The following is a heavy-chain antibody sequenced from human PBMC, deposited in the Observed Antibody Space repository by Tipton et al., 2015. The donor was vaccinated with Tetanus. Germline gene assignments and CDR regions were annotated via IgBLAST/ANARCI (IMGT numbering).Heavy chain of an antibody. CDR1: GDSISNYY. J-gene: IGHJ6*02. CDR3: VRGGNFYAMDV. Sequence: GSLRLSCTVSGDSISNYYWSWVRQSPGKGPEWLGYSYYGGTTSYNPSLKSRITISIDTSKSRFSLNLSSVTAADTAVYYCVRGGNFYAMDVWGQGTTVTVSS. D-gene: IGHD3-16*01. CDR2: SYYGGTT. V-gene: IGHV4-59*01.